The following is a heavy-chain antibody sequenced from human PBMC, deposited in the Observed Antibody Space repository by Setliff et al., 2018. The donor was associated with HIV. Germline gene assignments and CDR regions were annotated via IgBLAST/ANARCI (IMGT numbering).Heavy chain of an antibody. CDR1: GFTFSDYY. Sequence: KPGGSLRLSCAASGFTFSDYYMSWIRQAPGKGLEWVSYITGSSSYTNYADSVKGRFTISRDNAKNSLYLQMNSLRAEDTAVYYCARVMIGYSGYDAFDYWGQGTQVTVSS. CDR3: ARVMIGYSGYDAFDY. CDR2: ITGSSSYT. V-gene: IGHV3-11*05. J-gene: IGHJ4*02. D-gene: IGHD5-12*01.